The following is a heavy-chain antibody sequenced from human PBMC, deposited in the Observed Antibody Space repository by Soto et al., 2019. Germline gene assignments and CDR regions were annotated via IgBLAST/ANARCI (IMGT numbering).Heavy chain of an antibody. J-gene: IGHJ4*02. CDR1: GDTFSRST. V-gene: IGHV1-69*02. CDR2: IIPMLGMS. Sequence: QVQLVQSGAEVTKPGSSVTVSCTASGDTFSRSTLSWVRQAPGQRLEWMGRIIPMLGMSNSALKFQGRLTISADTSTNKVSMHLKSLRSDDTAVYYCATSYGSGSAHFDSWGQGTLVTVSS. D-gene: IGHD3-10*01. CDR3: ATSYGSGSAHFDS.